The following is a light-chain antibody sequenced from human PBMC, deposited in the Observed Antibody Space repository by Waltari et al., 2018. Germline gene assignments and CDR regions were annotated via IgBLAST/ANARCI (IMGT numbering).Light chain of an antibody. CDR3: SSYTTSISYV. CDR1: SSDIGVYNH. J-gene: IGLJ1*01. Sequence: QSALTQPASVSGSPGQSITISCTGTSSDIGVYNHVSWYQQHPCKAPKLMIYDVTNRPSGVSDRFSGSKSDYTASLTISVLQAEDEADYYCSSYTTSISYVFGTGTRVTVL. V-gene: IGLV2-14*03. CDR2: DVT.